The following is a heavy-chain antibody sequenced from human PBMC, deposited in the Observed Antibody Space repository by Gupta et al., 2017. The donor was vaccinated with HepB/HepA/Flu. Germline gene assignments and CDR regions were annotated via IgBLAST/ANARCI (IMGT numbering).Heavy chain of an antibody. CDR2: INHSGTT. CDR1: GGSFSSYY. Sequence: QVQLQQWGAGLLKPSETLSLTCAVYGGSFSSYYWSWIRQPPGKGLEWIGEINHSGTTNYNPSLKSRVTISIDTSKNQFSLKLSSVTAADTAVYYCARGAADYDSSLGYALDIWGQGTMVTVSS. CDR3: ARGAADYDSSLGYALDI. V-gene: IGHV4-34*01. J-gene: IGHJ3*02. D-gene: IGHD3-22*01.